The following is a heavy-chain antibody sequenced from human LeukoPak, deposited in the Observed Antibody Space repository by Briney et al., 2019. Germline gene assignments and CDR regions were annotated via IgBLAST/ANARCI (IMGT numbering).Heavy chain of an antibody. CDR2: IYTSGST. Sequence: PSETLSLTCTVSGGSISSGSYYWSWIRQPAGKGLEWIGRIYTSGSTNYNPSLKSRVTISVDTSKNQFSLKLSSVTAADTAVYYCAREEWLFTFDYWGQGTLVTVSS. CDR1: GGSISSGSYY. J-gene: IGHJ4*02. CDR3: AREEWLFTFDY. D-gene: IGHD3-3*01. V-gene: IGHV4-61*02.